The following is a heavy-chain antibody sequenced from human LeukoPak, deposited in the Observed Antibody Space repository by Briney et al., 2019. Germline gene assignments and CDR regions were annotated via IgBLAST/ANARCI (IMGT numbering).Heavy chain of an antibody. J-gene: IGHJ6*02. D-gene: IGHD3-22*01. CDR1: GYSFTSYW. CDR3: ARSLGTYYYDSSVDYYGMDV. Sequence: PGESLKISCKGSGYSFTSYWIGWVRQMPGKGLEWMGIIYPGDSDTRYSPSFQGQVTISADKSISTAYLQWSSLKASDTAMYYCARSLGTYYYDSSVDYYGMDVWGQGTTVTVSS. V-gene: IGHV5-51*01. CDR2: IYPGDSDT.